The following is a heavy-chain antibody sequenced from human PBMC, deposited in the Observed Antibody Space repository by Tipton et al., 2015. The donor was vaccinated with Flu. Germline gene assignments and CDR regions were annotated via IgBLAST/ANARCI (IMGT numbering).Heavy chain of an antibody. CDR1: GASFSDYY. D-gene: IGHD1-1*01. CDR2: IYNTGSA. Sequence: TLSLTCTVSGASFSDYYWSWIRQSPGKGLEWIGEIYNTGSANYNPSLKSRATMSIDTSMKQFSLRVRSVTAADTAVYYCGRVRYNTAWNDYYYGLDVWGRGTTVTVSS. J-gene: IGHJ6*02. V-gene: IGHV4-59*12. CDR3: GRVRYNTAWNDYYYGLDV.